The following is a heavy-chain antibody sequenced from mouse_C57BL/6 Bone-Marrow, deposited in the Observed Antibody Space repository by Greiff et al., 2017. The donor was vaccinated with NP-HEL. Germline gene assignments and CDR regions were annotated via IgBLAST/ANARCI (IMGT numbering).Heavy chain of an antibody. J-gene: IGHJ4*01. CDR3: ARRDYSNYPFYAMDY. CDR2: IYPGSGNT. V-gene: IGHV1-76*01. D-gene: IGHD2-5*01. Sequence: QVQLQQSGAELVRPGASVKLSCKASGYTFTDYYINWVKQRPGQGLEWIARIYPGSGNTYYNEKFKGKATLTAEKSSSTAYMQLSSLTSEDSAVYFCARRDYSNYPFYAMDYWGQGTSVTVSS. CDR1: GYTFTDYY.